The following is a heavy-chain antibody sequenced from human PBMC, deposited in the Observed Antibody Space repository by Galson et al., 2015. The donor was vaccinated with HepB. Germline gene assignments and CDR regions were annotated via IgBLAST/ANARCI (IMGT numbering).Heavy chain of an antibody. CDR3: ARVASHDYGDFGEAFDI. V-gene: IGHV1-2*02. Sequence: SVKVSCKASGYTFTGYYMHWVRQAPGQGLEWMGWINPNSGGTNYAQKFQGRVTMSRDTSISTAYMELSRLRSDDTAVYYCARVASHDYGDFGEAFDIWGQGTMVTVSS. D-gene: IGHD4-17*01. CDR2: INPNSGGT. J-gene: IGHJ3*02. CDR1: GYTFTGYY.